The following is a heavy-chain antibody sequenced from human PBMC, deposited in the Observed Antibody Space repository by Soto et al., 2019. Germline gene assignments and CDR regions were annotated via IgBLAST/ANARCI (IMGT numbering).Heavy chain of an antibody. D-gene: IGHD5-12*01. Sequence: GGSLRLSCAASGFAFSKYRMHWVRQVPGKGLVWVSRINPDGSVTEYADSVRGRFTISRDNAQNTLFLQLHNLRVEDTAMYHCARENWLPDFWGLGTLVTVSS. J-gene: IGHJ4*02. V-gene: IGHV3-74*03. CDR2: INPDGSVT. CDR3: ARENWLPDF. CDR1: GFAFSKYR.